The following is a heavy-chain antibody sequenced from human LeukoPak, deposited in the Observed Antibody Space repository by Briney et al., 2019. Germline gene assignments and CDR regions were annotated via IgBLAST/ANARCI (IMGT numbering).Heavy chain of an antibody. D-gene: IGHD3-10*01. J-gene: IGHJ4*02. CDR3: ARDGAYGSSHHDY. V-gene: IGHV3-23*01. CDR2: ISGSGGST. CDR1: GFTFSSYA. Sequence: GGSLRLSCAASGFTFSSYAMSWVRQAPGKGLEWVSAISGSGGSTYYADSVKGRFTISRDNSKNTLYLQMNSLRAEDTAVYYCARDGAYGSSHHDYWGQGTLVTVSS.